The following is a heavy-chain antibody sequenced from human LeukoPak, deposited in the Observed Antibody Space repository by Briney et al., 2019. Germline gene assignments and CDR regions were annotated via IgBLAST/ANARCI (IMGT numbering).Heavy chain of an antibody. CDR1: GFTFSSYS. CDR2: ISSSSSYI. D-gene: IGHD1-7*01. CDR3: ARGGSWNYDRPFDY. J-gene: IGHJ4*02. Sequence: GGSLRLSCAASGFTFSSYSMNWVRQAPGKGLEWVSSISSSSSYIYYADSVKGRFTISRDNAKNSLYLQMNSQRAEDTAVYYCARGGSWNYDRPFDYWGQGTLVTVSS. V-gene: IGHV3-21*01.